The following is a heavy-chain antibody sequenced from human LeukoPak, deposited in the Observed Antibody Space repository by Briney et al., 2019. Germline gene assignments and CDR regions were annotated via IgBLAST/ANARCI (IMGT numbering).Heavy chain of an antibody. Sequence: SETLSLTCTVSGGSISSNYWSWIRQSPGKGPEWIGYIYHSGSTNYNPSLKSRVILSLDRSKNQFSLRLSSVTAADTAVYYCARDSDYGDYFDYWGQGTLVTVSS. V-gene: IGHV4-59*13. D-gene: IGHD4-17*01. CDR1: GGSISSNY. J-gene: IGHJ4*02. CDR3: ARDSDYGDYFDY. CDR2: IYHSGST.